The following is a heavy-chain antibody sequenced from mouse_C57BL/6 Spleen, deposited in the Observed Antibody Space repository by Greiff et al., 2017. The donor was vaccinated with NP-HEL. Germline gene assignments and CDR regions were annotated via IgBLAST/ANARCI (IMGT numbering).Heavy chain of an antibody. D-gene: IGHD1-1*01. V-gene: IGHV1-7*01. CDR2: INPSSGYT. CDR3: ARWGTVVATWNYYAMDY. J-gene: IGHJ4*01. Sequence: QVQLKQSGAELAKPGASVKLSCKASGYTFTSYWMHWVKQRPGQGLEWIGYINPSSGYTKYNQKFKDKATLTADKSSSTAYMQLSSLTYEDSAVYYCARWGTVVATWNYYAMDYWGQGTSVTVSS. CDR1: GYTFTSYW.